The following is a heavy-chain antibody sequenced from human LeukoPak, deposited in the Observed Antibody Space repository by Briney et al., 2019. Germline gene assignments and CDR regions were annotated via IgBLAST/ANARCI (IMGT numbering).Heavy chain of an antibody. J-gene: IGHJ4*02. Sequence: PGGSLRLSCAGSGFTFSHFWMSWVRQAPGKGLEWVAYIKKTGSETYYVDSVKGRFTITRDNTRNSLFLQMYSLRAEDTAVYFCAREDGYCSGGNCYSYFDSWGQGTLVTVSS. CDR3: AREDGYCSGGNCYSYFDS. CDR1: GFTFSHFW. CDR2: IKKTGSET. V-gene: IGHV3-7*01. D-gene: IGHD2-15*01.